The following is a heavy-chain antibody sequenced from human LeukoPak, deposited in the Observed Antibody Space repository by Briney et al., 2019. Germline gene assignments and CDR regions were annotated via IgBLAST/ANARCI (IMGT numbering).Heavy chain of an antibody. Sequence: SETLSLTCTVSGGSISSYYWSWIRQPAGKGLKWIGRIYTSGSTNYNPSLKSRVTRSVDKSKNQFSLKLRSVTAADTAVYYCARDSTIHYFDSSAYNFDYWGQGTLVTVSS. J-gene: IGHJ4*02. D-gene: IGHD3-22*01. CDR3: ARDSTIHYFDSSAYNFDY. CDR1: GGSISSYY. CDR2: IYTSGST. V-gene: IGHV4-4*07.